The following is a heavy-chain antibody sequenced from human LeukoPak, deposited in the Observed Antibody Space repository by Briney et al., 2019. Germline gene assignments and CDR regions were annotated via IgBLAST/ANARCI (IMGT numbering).Heavy chain of an antibody. D-gene: IGHD3-22*01. CDR3: ARGLLGYYDSSGYLGY. V-gene: IGHV4-59*12. Sequence: SETLSLTCTVSGGSISSYYWSWIRQPPGKGLEWIGYIYYSGSTNYNPSLKSRVTISVDRSKNQFSLKLSSVTAADTAVYYCARGLLGYYDSSGYLGYWGQGTLVTVSS. J-gene: IGHJ4*02. CDR1: GGSISSYY. CDR2: IYYSGST.